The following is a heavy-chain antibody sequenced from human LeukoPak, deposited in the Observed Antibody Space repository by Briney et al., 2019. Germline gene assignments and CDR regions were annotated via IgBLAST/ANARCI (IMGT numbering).Heavy chain of an antibody. J-gene: IGHJ4*02. CDR1: GFTFSSYG. Sequence: GGSLRLSCAASGFTFSSYGMHWVRQAPGMGLEWVAFIRYDGSNKYYADSVKGRFTISRDNSKNTLYLQMNSLRAEDTAVYYCAKLSGYSGGWLFDYWGQGTLVTVSS. V-gene: IGHV3-30*02. CDR3: AKLSGYSGGWLFDY. CDR2: IRYDGSNK. D-gene: IGHD6-19*01.